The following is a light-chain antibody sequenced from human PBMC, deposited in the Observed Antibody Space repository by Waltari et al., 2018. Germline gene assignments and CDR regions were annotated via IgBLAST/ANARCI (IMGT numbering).Light chain of an antibody. J-gene: IGLJ2*01. CDR3: SSYAGNNNVV. V-gene: IGLV2-8*01. CDR1: SSDVGGYNY. Sequence: QSALTQPPSASGSPGQSATISCTGPSSDVGGYNYFSWYQHHPGKAPKPMIYEVSTRPSGVPDRFSGSKSGNTASLTVSGLRAEDEADYYCSSYAGNNNVVFGGGTKLTVL. CDR2: EVS.